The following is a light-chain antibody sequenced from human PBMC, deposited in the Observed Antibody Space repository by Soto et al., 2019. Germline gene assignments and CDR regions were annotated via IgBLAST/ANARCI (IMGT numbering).Light chain of an antibody. Sequence: DILLTQSPATLSASVGDRITITCRARENIFKFLAWYQQRSGSAPNLLIYAASDLERGVPSRFSGSGSGTEFTLTIDNLQPNDSATYFCQHYHSQSITFGGGTHVDVK. J-gene: IGKJ4*01. V-gene: IGKV1-5*01. CDR3: QHYHSQSIT. CDR1: ENIFKF. CDR2: AAS.